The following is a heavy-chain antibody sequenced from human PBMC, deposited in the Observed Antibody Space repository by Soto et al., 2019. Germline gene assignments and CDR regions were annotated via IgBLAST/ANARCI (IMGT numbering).Heavy chain of an antibody. Sequence: GGSLRLSCAASGFTFSSYEMNWVRQAPGKGLEWVSYISSSGSTIYYADSVKGRFTISRDNAKNSLYLQMNSLRAEDTAVYYCARDSSGILWPYYYYGMDVWGQGTTVTVSS. V-gene: IGHV3-48*03. CDR1: GFTFSSYE. CDR3: ARDSSGILWPYYYYGMDV. CDR2: ISSSGSTI. D-gene: IGHD5-12*01. J-gene: IGHJ6*02.